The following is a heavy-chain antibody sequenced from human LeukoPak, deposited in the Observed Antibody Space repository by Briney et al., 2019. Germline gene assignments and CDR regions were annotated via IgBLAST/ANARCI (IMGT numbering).Heavy chain of an antibody. CDR1: GGSISSYY. J-gene: IGHJ4*02. D-gene: IGHD2-15*01. CDR2: IYYSGST. V-gene: IGHV4-59*12. Sequence: SSETLSLTCTVSGGSISSYYWSWIRQPPGKGLEWIGYIYYSGSTNYNRSLKSRVTISVDTSKNQFSLKLTSVTAADTAVYYCARALNPLPGTYYFDYWGQGTLVTVSS. CDR3: ARALNPLPGTYYFDY.